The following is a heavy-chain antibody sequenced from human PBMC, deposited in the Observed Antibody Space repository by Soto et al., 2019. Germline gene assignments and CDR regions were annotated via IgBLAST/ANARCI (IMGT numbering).Heavy chain of an antibody. D-gene: IGHD6-13*01. Sequence: GESLKISCKGSGYSFTSYWIGWVRQMPGKGLEWMGIIYPGDSDTRYSPSFQGQVTISADKSISTAYLQWSSLKASDTAMYYCARSALAAAGRAPHYFDYWGQGTLVTVSS. CDR2: IYPGDSDT. CDR3: ARSALAAAGRAPHYFDY. CDR1: GYSFTSYW. J-gene: IGHJ4*02. V-gene: IGHV5-51*01.